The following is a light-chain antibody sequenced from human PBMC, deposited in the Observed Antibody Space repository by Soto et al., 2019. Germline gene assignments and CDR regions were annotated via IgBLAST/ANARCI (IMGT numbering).Light chain of an antibody. CDR1: SSDVGGYNY. CDR2: DVN. V-gene: IGLV2-8*01. Sequence: QSALTQPPSASGSHGQSVTISCTGTSSDVGGYNYVCWYQHHPGKAPKLIISDVNERPSGVPDRFSGSKSGNTASLTVSGLQAEDEADYYCSSYAGRNRYVFGTGTKVTVL. J-gene: IGLJ1*01. CDR3: SSYAGRNRYV.